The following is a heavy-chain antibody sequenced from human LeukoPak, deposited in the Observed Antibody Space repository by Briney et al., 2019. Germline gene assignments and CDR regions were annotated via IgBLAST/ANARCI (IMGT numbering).Heavy chain of an antibody. CDR3: ARDPNGDYIGAFDF. Sequence: GGSLRLSCAASGFTFSNYALIWVRQGPVKGLEWVSAIRGNGLTTFYADSVKGRFTISRDNSKNTLYLQMNSLRAEDTAVYYCARDPNGDYIGAFDFWGQGTKVTVSS. CDR1: GFTFSNYA. J-gene: IGHJ3*01. D-gene: IGHD4-17*01. V-gene: IGHV3-23*01. CDR2: IRGNGLTT.